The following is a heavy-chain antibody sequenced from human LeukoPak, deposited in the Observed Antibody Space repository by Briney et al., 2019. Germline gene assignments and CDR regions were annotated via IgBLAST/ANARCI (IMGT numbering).Heavy chain of an antibody. CDR3: AIGLRPCSGTTCYIDFHS. Sequence: GGALRLFCAASGFTFCKYAKTWVPHAPGKGVEWVSSIRDGAGKTYYADSVKDRFTISRDNSKNTLYLQMSSLRAEDTAVYYCAIGLRPCSGTTCYIDFHSWGQGILVTVSS. CDR2: IRDGAGKT. J-gene: IGHJ5*01. D-gene: IGHD2-2*02. CDR1: GFTFCKYA. V-gene: IGHV3-23*01.